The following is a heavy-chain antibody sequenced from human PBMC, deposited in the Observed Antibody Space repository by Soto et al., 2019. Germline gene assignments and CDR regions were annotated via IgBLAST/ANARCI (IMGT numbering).Heavy chain of an antibody. CDR3: TTPKAGCSSTSCYKNYYGMDV. CDR2: IRSKANSYAT. Sequence: PGGSLRLSCAASGFTFSGSAMHWVRQASGKGLAWVGRIRSKANSYATAYAASVKGSFTISRDDSKNTAYLQMNSLKTEDTAVYYCTTPKAGCSSTSCYKNYYGMDVWGQGTTVTVSS. CDR1: GFTFSGSA. J-gene: IGHJ6*02. V-gene: IGHV3-73*01. D-gene: IGHD2-2*02.